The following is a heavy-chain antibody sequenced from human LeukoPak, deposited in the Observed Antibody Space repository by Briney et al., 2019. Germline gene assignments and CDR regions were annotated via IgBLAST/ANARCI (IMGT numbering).Heavy chain of an antibody. Sequence: GGSLRLSCAASGFTFSNFAMIWVRQAPGKGLEWVSAISSSGGSTYYADSVKGRFTISRDNSKNTLYLQMNSLRADDTAVYYCAKGEITVIRGVMGYWGQGTLVTVSS. V-gene: IGHV3-23*01. CDR3: AKGEITVIRGVMGY. CDR2: ISSSGGST. J-gene: IGHJ4*02. CDR1: GFTFSNFA. D-gene: IGHD3-10*01.